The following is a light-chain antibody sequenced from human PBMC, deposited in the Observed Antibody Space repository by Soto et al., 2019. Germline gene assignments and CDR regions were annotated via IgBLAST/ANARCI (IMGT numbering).Light chain of an antibody. J-gene: IGKJ5*01. CDR1: QSLVYSDVNTY. V-gene: IGKV2-30*01. CDR3: MQFTHCPLT. Sequence: DVVMTQSPLSLPVTLGQPASISCSSSQSLVYSDVNTYLNWFQQRPGQPPRRLIFTVSNRDSLVQDRFSGRWAGTDLTLKISRVESEDVGVYYCMQFTHCPLTFGPGTRLELK. CDR2: TVS.